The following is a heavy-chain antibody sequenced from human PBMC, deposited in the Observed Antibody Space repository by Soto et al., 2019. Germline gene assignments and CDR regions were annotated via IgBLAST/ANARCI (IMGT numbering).Heavy chain of an antibody. CDR2: IYSGGTL. D-gene: IGHD1-1*01. Sequence: HPGGSLRLSCAASGFTVNSNYMSWVRQAPGKGLEWVSVIYSGGTLFYAESVKGRFTISRDDSKNTVYLQINSLRAEDTAVYYCARGNLEGLDFWGQGTLVTVSS. CDR1: GFTVNSNY. V-gene: IGHV3-53*01. CDR3: ARGNLEGLDF. J-gene: IGHJ4*02.